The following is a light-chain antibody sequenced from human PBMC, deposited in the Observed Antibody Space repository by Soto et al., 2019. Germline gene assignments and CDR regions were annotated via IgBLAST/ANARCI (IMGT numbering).Light chain of an antibody. Sequence: QSVLTQPPSVSGAPGQKVTISCSGSSSNTGGNSVSWYQQLPGTAPKLLIYDDNKRPSGIPDRFSGSKSGTSATLGITGFQTGDEADYYCGSWDSSLSAYVFGTGTKV. V-gene: IGLV1-51*01. J-gene: IGLJ1*01. CDR3: GSWDSSLSAYV. CDR2: DDN. CDR1: SSNTGGNS.